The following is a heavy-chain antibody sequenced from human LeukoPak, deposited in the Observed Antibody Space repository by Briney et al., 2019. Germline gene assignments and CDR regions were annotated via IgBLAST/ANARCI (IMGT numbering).Heavy chain of an antibody. Sequence: PSETLSLTCTLSGGSISTYYWSWIRQPPGEGLEWIGYIYHSGSTNYNPSLKSRVTISVDTSKNQFSQKLSSVTAADTAVYYCARGGGYASPIGYWGQGALVTVSS. V-gene: IGHV4-59*01. CDR2: IYHSGST. CDR3: ARGGGYASPIGY. D-gene: IGHD5-12*01. CDR1: GGSISTYY. J-gene: IGHJ4*02.